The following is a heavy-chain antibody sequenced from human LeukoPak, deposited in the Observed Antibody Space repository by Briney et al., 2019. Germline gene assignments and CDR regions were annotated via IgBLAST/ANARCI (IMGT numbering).Heavy chain of an antibody. CDR2: ISSSSSYI. J-gene: IGHJ6*03. CDR1: GFTFSSYS. D-gene: IGHD6-25*01. Sequence: PGGSLRLSCAASGFTFSSYSMNWVRQAPGKGLEWVSSISSSSSYIYYADSVKGRFTISRDNAKDSLYLQMNSLRAEDTAIYYCARALSGLGYYYYYMDVWGKGTTVTVSS. CDR3: ARALSGLGYYYYYMDV. V-gene: IGHV3-21*01.